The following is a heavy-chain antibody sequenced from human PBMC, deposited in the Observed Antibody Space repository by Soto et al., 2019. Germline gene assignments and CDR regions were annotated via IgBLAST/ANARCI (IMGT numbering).Heavy chain of an antibody. Sequence: SVKVSCKASGGTFSSYAISWVRQAPGQGLEWMGGIIPIFGTANYAQKFQGRVTITADESTSTAYMELSSLRSEDTAVYYCAKTNTIFGVVSDYWGQGTLVTSP. CDR3: AKTNTIFGVVSDY. V-gene: IGHV1-69*13. J-gene: IGHJ4*02. D-gene: IGHD3-3*01. CDR1: GGTFSSYA. CDR2: IIPIFGTA.